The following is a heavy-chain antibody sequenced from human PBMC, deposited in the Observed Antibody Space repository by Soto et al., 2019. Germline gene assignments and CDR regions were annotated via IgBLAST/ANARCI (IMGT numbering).Heavy chain of an antibody. CDR3: ARDRSFGSGSYYTRALDF. J-gene: IGHJ4*02. D-gene: IGHD3-10*01. CDR2: ISDDGSNE. Sequence: QVQLVESGGGVVQPGRSLRLSCAASGFTFSSYAFHWVRQTPGMGLEWVALISDDGSNEDYADSVKGRFTCSRDNSRNRLYLQLSSLRPEDTAMYYRARDRSFGSGSYYTRALDFWGQGTLVTVSP. CDR1: GFTFSSYA. V-gene: IGHV3-30-3*01.